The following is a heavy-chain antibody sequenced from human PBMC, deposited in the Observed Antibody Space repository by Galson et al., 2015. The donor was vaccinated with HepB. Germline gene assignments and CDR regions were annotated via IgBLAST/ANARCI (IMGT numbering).Heavy chain of an antibody. Sequence: ETLSLTCTVSGGSISSGTYYWVWIRQPPGKGLEWIGNIYYSGNTYYNPSLKSRVTISVDTSKNQFSLKLSSVTAADTAVYYCARRIEGYNFLGSDYWGQGTLVTVSS. J-gene: IGHJ4*02. V-gene: IGHV4-39*01. D-gene: IGHD5-24*01. CDR2: IYYSGNT. CDR3: ARRIEGYNFLGSDY. CDR1: GGSISSGTYY.